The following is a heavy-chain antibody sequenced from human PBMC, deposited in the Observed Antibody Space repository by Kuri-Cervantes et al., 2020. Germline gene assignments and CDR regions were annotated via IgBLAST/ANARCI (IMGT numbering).Heavy chain of an antibody. CDR3: ARDASFFAFDI. CDR1: GFSFGDYA. CDR2: IRSKPYGGTT. V-gene: IGHV3-49*03. Sequence: GESLKISCKGSGFSFGDYAMSWFRQAPGKGLEWVGFIRSKPYGGTTEYAASVEGRFTISRDDSQRIAYLQMNSLNTEDTAVYYCARDASFFAFDIWGQGTMVTVSS. D-gene: IGHD1-26*01. J-gene: IGHJ3*02.